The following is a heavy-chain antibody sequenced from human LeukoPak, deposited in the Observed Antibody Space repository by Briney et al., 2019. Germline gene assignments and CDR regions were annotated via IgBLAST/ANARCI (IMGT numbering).Heavy chain of an antibody. Sequence: ASVKVSCKASGYTFTSYGISWVRQALGQGLEWMGWISAYNGNTNYAQKLQGRVTMTTDTSTSTAYMELRSLRSDDTAVYYCARDDGSSWSDAFDIWGQGTMVTVSS. CDR2: ISAYNGNT. V-gene: IGHV1-18*01. D-gene: IGHD6-13*01. J-gene: IGHJ3*02. CDR3: ARDDGSSWSDAFDI. CDR1: GYTFTSYG.